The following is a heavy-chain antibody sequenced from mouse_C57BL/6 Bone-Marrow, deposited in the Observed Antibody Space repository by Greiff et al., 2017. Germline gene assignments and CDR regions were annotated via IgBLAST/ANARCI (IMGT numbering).Heavy chain of an antibody. D-gene: IGHD1-1*01. V-gene: IGHV1-69*01. CDR3: ARSKVVATDY. J-gene: IGHJ2*01. CDR1: GYTFTSYW. Sequence: QVQLQQPGAELVMPGASVKLSCKASGYTFTSYWMHWVKQRPGQGLAWIGEIDPSDSYTNYNQKFKGKSTLTVDKSSRTAYMQLSSLTSEDSAVYYGARSKVVATDYWGQGTTLTGSS. CDR2: IDPSDSYT.